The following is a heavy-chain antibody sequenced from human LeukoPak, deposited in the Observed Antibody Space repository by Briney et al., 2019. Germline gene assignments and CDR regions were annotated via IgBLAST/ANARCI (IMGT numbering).Heavy chain of an antibody. D-gene: IGHD6-19*01. Sequence: PGGSLRLSCAASGFSARSSYMSWVRQAPGKGLEWVSVFYAGGTANYADSVKGRFTISRDNSKNTLYLQMNNLSAEDTAVYYCAKDLGHSSGWSDAFDIWGQGTMVTVSS. CDR2: FYAGGTA. CDR3: AKDLGHSSGWSDAFDI. J-gene: IGHJ3*02. CDR1: GFSARSSY. V-gene: IGHV3-53*01.